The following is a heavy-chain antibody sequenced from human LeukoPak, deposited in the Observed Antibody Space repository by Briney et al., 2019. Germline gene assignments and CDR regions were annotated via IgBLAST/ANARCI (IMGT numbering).Heavy chain of an antibody. CDR2: INSGSTYT. CDR3: ANRNSSGSTY. CDR1: GFTFSSYM. Sequence: GGSLRLSCAASGFTFSSYMMNWVRQAPGKGLEWVSSINSGSTYTYYTESVKGRFTISRDNSKNTLYLQMNSLRAEDTAVYYCANRNSSGSTYWGQGTLVTVSS. V-gene: IGHV3-21*04. D-gene: IGHD6-19*01. J-gene: IGHJ4*02.